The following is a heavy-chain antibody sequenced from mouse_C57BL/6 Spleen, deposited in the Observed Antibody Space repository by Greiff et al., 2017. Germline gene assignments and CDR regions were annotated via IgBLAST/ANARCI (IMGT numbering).Heavy chain of an antibody. CDR2: INPNNGGT. J-gene: IGHJ4*01. Sequence: EVQLQQSGPELVKPGASVNISCKASGYTFTDYYMNWVKQSHGKSLEWIGDINPNNGGTSYNQKFKGKATLTVDKSSSTAYMELRSLTSEDSAVYYCARVLYADAMDYWGQGTSVTVSS. CDR1: GYTFTDYY. V-gene: IGHV1-26*01. D-gene: IGHD2-3*01. CDR3: ARVLYADAMDY.